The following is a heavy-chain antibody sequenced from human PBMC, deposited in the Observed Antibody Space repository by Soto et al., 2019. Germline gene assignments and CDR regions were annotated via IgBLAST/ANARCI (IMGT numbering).Heavy chain of an antibody. CDR2: TLGDGGTT. V-gene: IGHV3-23*01. J-gene: IGHJ6*02. CDR1: GFTFSSYA. Sequence: EVQILESGGDLVQPGGSLRLSCTASGFTFSSYAMSWVRQAPGKGLEWVSNTLGDGGTTYYADSVKGRFTISRDNSRHTLFLQMSSLRVEDTAVYYCVRRRDYYDGMDVWGQGTTVTGYS. CDR3: VRRRDYYDGMDV.